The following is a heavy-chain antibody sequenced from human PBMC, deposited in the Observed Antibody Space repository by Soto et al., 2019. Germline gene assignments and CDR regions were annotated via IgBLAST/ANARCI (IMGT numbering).Heavy chain of an antibody. D-gene: IGHD6-19*01. CDR3: ATGLTPGIAVAGDAFDI. CDR1: GYTLTELS. J-gene: IGHJ3*02. Sequence: ASVKVSCKVSGYTLTELSMHWVRQAPGKGLEWMGGFDPEDGETIYAQKFQGRVTMTEGTSTDTAYMELSSLRSEDTAVYYCATGLTPGIAVAGDAFDIWRQGTMVTVSS. CDR2: FDPEDGET. V-gene: IGHV1-24*01.